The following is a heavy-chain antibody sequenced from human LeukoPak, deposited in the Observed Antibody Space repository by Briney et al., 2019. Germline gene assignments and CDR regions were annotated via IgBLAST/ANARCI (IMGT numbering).Heavy chain of an antibody. Sequence: ASVKVSCKAFGYTFTSNYMHWVRQAPGQGPEWMGVISPSGGSTTYAQKFQGRVTLTRDMSTSTDYLELSSLRSEDTAVYYCARLDYYGSSGYRPFDYWGQGTLVTVSS. CDR1: GYTFTSNY. D-gene: IGHD3-22*01. J-gene: IGHJ4*02. CDR3: ARLDYYGSSGYRPFDY. V-gene: IGHV1-46*01. CDR2: ISPSGGST.